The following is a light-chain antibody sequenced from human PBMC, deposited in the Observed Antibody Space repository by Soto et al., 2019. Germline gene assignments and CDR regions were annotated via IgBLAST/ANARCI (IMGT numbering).Light chain of an antibody. V-gene: IGKV3-11*01. CDR2: DVS. CDR3: QHRRAWPVT. Sequence: EIVLTQSPGTLSLSPGERATLSCRASQSFNSIYLAWYQQKPGQAPILLIYDVSDRATGIPARFSGSGSGTDFTLTISSLEPEDVAVYYCQHRRAWPVTFGGGTRVEIK. CDR1: QSFNSIY. J-gene: IGKJ4*01.